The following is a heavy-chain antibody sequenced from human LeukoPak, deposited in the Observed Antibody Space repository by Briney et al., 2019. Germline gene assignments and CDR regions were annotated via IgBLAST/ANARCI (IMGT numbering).Heavy chain of an antibody. Sequence: ASVKVSCKASGYTFTSYGISWVRQAPGQGLEWMGWISAYNGNTNYAQKLQGRVTMTTDTSTSTAYMELRSLRSDDTAVYYCARVAAPWWDVLDYYYYMDVWGKGTTVTVSS. CDR3: ARVAAPWWDVLDYYYYMDV. J-gene: IGHJ6*03. CDR2: ISAYNGNT. V-gene: IGHV1-18*01. CDR1: GYTFTSYG. D-gene: IGHD6-6*01.